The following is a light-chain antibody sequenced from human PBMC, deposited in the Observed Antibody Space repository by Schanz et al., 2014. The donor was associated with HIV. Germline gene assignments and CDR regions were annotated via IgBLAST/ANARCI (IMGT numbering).Light chain of an antibody. V-gene: IGLV4-69*02. J-gene: IGLJ2*01. CDR3: ETWDSNTLVV. CDR1: SGHSSYA. CDR2: LNSDGSH. Sequence: QLVLTQSPSASASLGASVKLTCTLSSGHSSYAIAWHQQQPEKGPRYLMRLNSDGSHTKGDGIPDRFSGSSSGAERYLTISSLQSEDEADYYCETWDSNTLVVFGGGTKLTVL.